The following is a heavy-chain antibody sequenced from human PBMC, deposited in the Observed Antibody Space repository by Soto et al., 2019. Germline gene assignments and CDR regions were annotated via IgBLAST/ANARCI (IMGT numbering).Heavy chain of an antibody. D-gene: IGHD6-19*01. V-gene: IGHV3-30*18. J-gene: IGHJ3*01. CDR2: ISQDGTNR. Sequence: QVQLVESGGGVVQPGRSLRLSCAASGFTFSTYGMHWVRQAPGKGLEWVAVISQDGTNRYYADSVKGRFTISRDNYKNMLFLQMGSLRTEATDVFCGAKGWAAGAGTYVFDVWGQGTMVTVSS. CDR1: GFTFSTYG. CDR3: AKGWAAGAGTYVFDV.